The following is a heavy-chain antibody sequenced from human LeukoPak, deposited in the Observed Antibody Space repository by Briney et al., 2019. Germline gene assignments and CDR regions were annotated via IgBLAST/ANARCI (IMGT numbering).Heavy chain of an antibody. CDR1: GGSISNTN. V-gene: IGHV3-30*18. CDR3: AKDLVLRYFDWLSPSFDY. D-gene: IGHD3-9*01. J-gene: IGHJ4*02. CDR2: ISYDGSNK. Sequence: LSLTCAVSGGSISNTNWWSWVRQPPGKGLEWVAVISYDGSNKYYADSVKGRFTISRDNSKNTLYLQMNSLRAEDTAVYYCAKDLVLRYFDWLSPSFDYWGQGTLVTVSS.